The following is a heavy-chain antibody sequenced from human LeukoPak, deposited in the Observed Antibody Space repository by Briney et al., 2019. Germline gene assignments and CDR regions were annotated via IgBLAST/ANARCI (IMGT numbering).Heavy chain of an antibody. CDR3: ARRTADGYNLDY. J-gene: IGHJ4*02. Sequence: ASVRVSCKASGYTFTSYAISWVRQAPGQGLEWMGWINPNSGGTNYAQKLQGRVTMTRDTSISTAYMDLSSLRSDDTAVYYCARRTADGYNLDYWGQGTLVTVSS. V-gene: IGHV1-2*02. CDR1: GYTFTSYA. D-gene: IGHD5-24*01. CDR2: INPNSGGT.